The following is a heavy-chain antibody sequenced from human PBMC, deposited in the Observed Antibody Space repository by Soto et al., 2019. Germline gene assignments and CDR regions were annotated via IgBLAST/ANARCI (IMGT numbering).Heavy chain of an antibody. CDR1: DGSISSNNW. V-gene: IGHV4-4*02. D-gene: IGHD6-13*01. J-gene: IGHJ4*02. CDR3: VRAFQRSSWPFDY. CDR2: IYHSGIT. Sequence: QVQLQESGPGLVKPSGTLSLTCAVSDGSISSNNWWSWVRQHPGKGLEWIGEIYHSGITNYNPSLKSRVTISVDKSKNQVSLKLNSVTAADTAMYYCVRAFQRSSWPFDYWGQGTLVTVSS.